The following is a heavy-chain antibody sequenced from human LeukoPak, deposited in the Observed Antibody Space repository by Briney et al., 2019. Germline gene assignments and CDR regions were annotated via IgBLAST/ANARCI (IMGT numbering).Heavy chain of an antibody. CDR3: AKDLGGPGSRDPWGFDY. CDR1: GFTFSNYG. J-gene: IGHJ4*02. V-gene: IGHV3-30*02. D-gene: IGHD2-15*01. Sequence: PGGSLRLSCAASGFTFSNYGIHWVRQAPGKGLEWVAFIRYDGSNKYYADSVKGRFTISRDNSKNMLYLQMNSLRVEDTAVYYCAKDLGGPGSRDPWGFDYWGQGTLVTVSS. CDR2: IRYDGSNK.